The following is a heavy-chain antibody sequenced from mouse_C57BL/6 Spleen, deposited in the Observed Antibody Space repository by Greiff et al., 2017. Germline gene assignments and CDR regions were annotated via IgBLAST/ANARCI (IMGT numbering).Heavy chain of an antibody. CDR2: IRSKSNNSAT. CDR3: LRHEDDYGSSYWYFDV. Sequence: EVQVVESGGGLVQPKGSLKLSCAASGFSFNTYAMNWVRQAPGKGLEWVARIRSKSNNSATYYADSVKDRVTISRDDSESMLSLQMNNWKTEDTAMYYCLRHEDDYGSSYWYFDVWGTGTTVTVSS. D-gene: IGHD1-1*01. J-gene: IGHJ1*03. V-gene: IGHV10-1*01. CDR1: GFSFNTYA.